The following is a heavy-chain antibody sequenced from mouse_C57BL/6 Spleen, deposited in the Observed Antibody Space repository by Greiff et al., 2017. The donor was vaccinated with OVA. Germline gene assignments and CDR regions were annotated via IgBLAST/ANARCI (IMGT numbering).Heavy chain of an antibody. CDR1: GYTFTNYW. D-gene: IGHD3-3*01. J-gene: IGHJ3*01. V-gene: IGHV1-63*01. CDR2: IYPGGGYT. CDR3: ARGDPKGFAY. Sequence: QVQLKESGAELVRPGTSVKMSCKASGYTFTNYWIGWAKQRPGHGLEWIGDIYPGGGYTNYNEKFKGKATLTADKSSSTAYMQFSSLTSEDSAIYYCARGDPKGFAYWGQGTLVTVSA.